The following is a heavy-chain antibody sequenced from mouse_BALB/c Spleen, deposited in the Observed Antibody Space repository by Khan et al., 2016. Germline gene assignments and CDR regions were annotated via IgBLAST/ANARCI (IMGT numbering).Heavy chain of an antibody. D-gene: IGHD1-1*01. V-gene: IGHV5-6-5*01. CDR3: GRGDPAVDDYFDY. CDR2: ISSGGNT. CDR1: GFTFSSYA. J-gene: IGHJ2*01. Sequence: EVELVESGGGLVKPGGSLKLSCAASGFTFSSYAMSWVRQTPEKRLEWVASISSGGNTFYPDSLKGRFTISRDKAGNIIYLQMSMLGSEDYAMYCCGRGDPAVDDYFDYWGQGTTLTVSS.